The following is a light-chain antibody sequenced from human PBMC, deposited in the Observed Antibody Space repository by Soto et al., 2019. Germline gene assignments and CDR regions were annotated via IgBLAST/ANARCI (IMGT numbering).Light chain of an antibody. V-gene: IGKV3-20*01. Sequence: EIVLTQSPGTLSLSPGERATLSCRASQRVSASFLAWYQQKPGQAPRLLIYGASSRATGIPDRFSGGGSETDFTLTFSRLEPEAFAVYYCQQYGTSPPEYTFGQGTKLEIK. CDR2: GAS. CDR3: QQYGTSPPEYT. CDR1: QRVSASF. J-gene: IGKJ2*01.